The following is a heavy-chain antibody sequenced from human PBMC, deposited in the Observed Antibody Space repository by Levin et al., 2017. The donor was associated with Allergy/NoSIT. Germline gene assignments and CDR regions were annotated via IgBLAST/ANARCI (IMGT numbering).Heavy chain of an antibody. V-gene: IGHV4-59*01. CDR1: GDSISSYY. CDR3: SRDRRTSARRDDAFDI. D-gene: IGHD6-6*01. J-gene: IGHJ3*02. Sequence: SQTLSLTCTVSGDSISSYYWSWMRQPPGKGLEWIGYIYYTGSTNYNPSLESRVTISIDTSKKQFSLRLTAVTAADTAAYYCSRDRRTSARRDDAFDIWGQGTMVTVSS. CDR2: IYYTGST.